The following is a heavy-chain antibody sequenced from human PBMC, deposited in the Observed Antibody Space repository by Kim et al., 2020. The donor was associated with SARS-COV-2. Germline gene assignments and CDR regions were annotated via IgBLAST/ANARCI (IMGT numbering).Heavy chain of an antibody. V-gene: IGHV4-34*01. CDR2: INHSGST. J-gene: IGHJ4*02. D-gene: IGHD1-1*01. CDR1: GGSFSGYY. Sequence: SETLSLTCAVYGGSFSGYYWSWIRQPPGKGLEWIGEINHSGSTNYNPSLKSRVTISVDTSKNQFSLKLSSVTAADTAVYYCALRYNWNDAPAVGYFDYWGQGTLVTVSS. CDR3: ALRYNWNDAPAVGYFDY.